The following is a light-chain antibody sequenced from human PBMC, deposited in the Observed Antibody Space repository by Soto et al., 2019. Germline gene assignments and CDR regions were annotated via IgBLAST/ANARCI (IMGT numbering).Light chain of an antibody. V-gene: IGLV1-40*01. CDR3: QSYHSSLSGYV. CDR2: GNS. J-gene: IGLJ1*01. CDR1: SSNIWAGYD. Sequence: QSVLTQPPSVSGAPGQRVTISCTGSSSNIWAGYDVHWYQQLPGTAPKLLIYGNSNRPSGVPDRFSGSKSGTSASLAITGLQAEDEADYYCQSYHSSLSGYVFGTGTKLTVL.